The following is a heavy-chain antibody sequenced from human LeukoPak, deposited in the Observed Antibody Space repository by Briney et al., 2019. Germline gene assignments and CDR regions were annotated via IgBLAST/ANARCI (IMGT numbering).Heavy chain of an antibody. CDR2: INHSGST. Sequence: SETLSLTCAVYGGSFSGYYWSWIRQPPGKGLEWIGEINHSGSTNYNPSLKSRVTISVDTSKNQFSLKLSSVTAADTVVYYCARTPPYYGSGSHFDYWGQGTLVTVSS. D-gene: IGHD3-10*01. CDR3: ARTPPYYGSGSHFDY. CDR1: GGSFSGYY. J-gene: IGHJ4*02. V-gene: IGHV4-34*01.